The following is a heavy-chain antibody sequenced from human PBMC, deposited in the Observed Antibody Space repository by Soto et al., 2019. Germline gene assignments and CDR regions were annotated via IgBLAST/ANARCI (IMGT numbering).Heavy chain of an antibody. CDR3: ARGPITMVRGVGHFQH. CDR2: IYYSGST. Sequence: TLSLTCTVSGGSLSRGHFSRSRFRQHTGKGLEWIGYIYYSGSTYYKPSLKSRVTISVDTSKNQFSLKLSSVTAADTAVYYCARGPITMVRGVGHFQHWGQG. J-gene: IGHJ1*01. D-gene: IGHD3-10*01. V-gene: IGHV4-31*03. CDR1: GGSLSRGHFS.